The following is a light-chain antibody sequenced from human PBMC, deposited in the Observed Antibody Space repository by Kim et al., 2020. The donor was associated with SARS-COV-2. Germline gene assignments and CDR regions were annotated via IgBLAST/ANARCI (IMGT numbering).Light chain of an antibody. J-gene: IGKJ4*01. V-gene: IGKV1-27*01. CDR1: QGIRNS. Sequence: SASVGDRVTITCRASQGIRNSLGWYQQKPGEVPKLLIHEASTLQSGVPSRFSGSGSGTDFTLAISGLQPEDVATYYCQNYDNFPLTFGGGTKLEI. CDR3: QNYDNFPLT. CDR2: EAS.